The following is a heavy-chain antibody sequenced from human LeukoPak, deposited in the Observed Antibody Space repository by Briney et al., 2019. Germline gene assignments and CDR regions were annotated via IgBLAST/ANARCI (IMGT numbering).Heavy chain of an antibody. CDR1: GFTFSTYA. Sequence: PGGSLRLSCAASGFTFSTYAMSWVRQAPGKGLEWVAVISYDGSNKYYADSVKGRFTISRDNSKNTLYLQMNSLRAEDTAVYYCAKDDCSSTSCLPPDYWGQGTLVTVSS. J-gene: IGHJ4*02. CDR3: AKDDCSSTSCLPPDY. D-gene: IGHD2-2*01. V-gene: IGHV3-30*18. CDR2: ISYDGSNK.